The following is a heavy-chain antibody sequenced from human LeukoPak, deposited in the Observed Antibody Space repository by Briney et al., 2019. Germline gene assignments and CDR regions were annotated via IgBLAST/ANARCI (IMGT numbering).Heavy chain of an antibody. CDR1: GFTFSIYE. D-gene: IGHD3-22*01. J-gene: IGHJ4*02. CDR2: ISSGGGTI. CDR3: ARIRADSSGYYYKYFDF. Sequence: GGSLRLSCVVSGFTFSIYEMNWVRQAPGKGLEWVSYISSGGGTIYYADSVKGRFTISRDNAKNSLYLQVNSLRAEDTAVYYCARIRADSSGYYYKYFDFWGQGTLVTVSS. V-gene: IGHV3-48*03.